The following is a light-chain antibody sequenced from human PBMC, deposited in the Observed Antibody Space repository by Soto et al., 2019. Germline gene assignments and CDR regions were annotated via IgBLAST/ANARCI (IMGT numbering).Light chain of an antibody. V-gene: IGKV3-15*01. CDR3: QHFNNCSPMYT. Sequence: EVVMAQSPATLSVSPGERATLSCRASQSVSSNLAWYQQKPGQAPRLLIYGASTRATGIPARFSGSGSGTECTLTISSLQSEDSAVYSCQHFNNCSPMYTFGQGTKLEIK. CDR2: GAS. CDR1: QSVSSN. J-gene: IGKJ2*01.